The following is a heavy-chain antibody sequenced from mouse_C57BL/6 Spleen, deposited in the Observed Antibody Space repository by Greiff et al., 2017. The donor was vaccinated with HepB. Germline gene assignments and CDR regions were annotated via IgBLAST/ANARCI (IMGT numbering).Heavy chain of an antibody. J-gene: IGHJ1*03. Sequence: VQLQQSGAELVKPGASVKISCKASGYAFSSYWMNWVKQRPGKGLEWIGQIYPGDGDTNYNGKFKGKATLTADKSSSTAYMQLSSLTSEDSAVYFWASSYYYGSSYWYVDVWGTGTTVTVSS. CDR2: IYPGDGDT. CDR3: ASSYYYGSSYWYVDV. D-gene: IGHD1-1*01. V-gene: IGHV1-80*01. CDR1: GYAFSSYW.